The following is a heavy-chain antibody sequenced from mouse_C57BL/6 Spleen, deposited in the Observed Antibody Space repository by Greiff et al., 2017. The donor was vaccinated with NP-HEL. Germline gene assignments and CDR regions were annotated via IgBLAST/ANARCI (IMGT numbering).Heavy chain of an antibody. CDR3: AREIYDYDEDYYAMDY. CDR1: GFTFSDYG. CDR2: ISSGSSTI. D-gene: IGHD2-4*01. V-gene: IGHV5-17*01. J-gene: IGHJ4*01. Sequence: EVQLVESGGGLVKPGGSLKLSCAASGFTFSDYGMHWVRQAPEKGLEWVAYISSGSSTIYYADTVKSRFTISRDNAKNTLFLQMTSLRSEDTAMYYCAREIYDYDEDYYAMDYWGQGTSVTVSS.